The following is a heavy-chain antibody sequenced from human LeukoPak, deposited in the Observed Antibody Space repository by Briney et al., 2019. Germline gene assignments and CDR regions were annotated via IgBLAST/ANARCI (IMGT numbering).Heavy chain of an antibody. D-gene: IGHD6-19*01. V-gene: IGHV1-24*01. CDR2: FDPEGGET. CDR1: GYTLTELS. CDR3: ATTGLGSGWTYYFDY. Sequence: ASVKVSCKVSGYTLTELSMHWVRQAPGKGLEWMGGFDPEGGETIYAQKFQGRVTMTEDTSTDTAYMELSSLRSEDTAVYYCATTGLGSGWTYYFDYWGQGTLVTVSS. J-gene: IGHJ4*02.